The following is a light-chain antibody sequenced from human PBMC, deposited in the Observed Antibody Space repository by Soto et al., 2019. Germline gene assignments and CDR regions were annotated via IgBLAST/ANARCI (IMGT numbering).Light chain of an antibody. Sequence: DLQMTQSPSSLYASVGDRVTISCRASQGIRNDLAWYQQKPGKAPKGLIYTASSLHSGVTSRFSGSGSGTDFTLTVSSLQPEDFATYHCLKYNGYPRTFGHGTKV. J-gene: IGKJ1*01. CDR3: LKYNGYPRT. V-gene: IGKV1-17*01. CDR2: TAS. CDR1: QGIRND.